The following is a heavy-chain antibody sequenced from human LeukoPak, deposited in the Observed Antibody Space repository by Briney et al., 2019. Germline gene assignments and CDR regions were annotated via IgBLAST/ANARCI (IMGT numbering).Heavy chain of an antibody. D-gene: IGHD2-2*01. CDR2: IYPGDSDT. J-gene: IGHJ5*02. V-gene: IGHV5-51*01. CDR3: ALGYCSSTSCYVGGDSPLDP. Sequence: GESLKISCKGSGYSFTSYWIGWVRQMPGKGLERMGIIYPGDSDTRYSPSFQGQVTISADKSISTAYLQWSSLKASDTAMYYCALGYCSSTSCYVGGDSPLDPWGQGTLVTVSS. CDR1: GYSFTSYW.